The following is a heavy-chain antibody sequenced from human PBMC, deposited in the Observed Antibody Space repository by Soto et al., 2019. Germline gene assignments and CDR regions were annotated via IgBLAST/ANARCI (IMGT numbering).Heavy chain of an antibody. J-gene: IGHJ4*02. Sequence: GGSLRLSCAASGFTFSDHYMDWVRQAPGKGLEWVGRTKNKANSYTTEYAASVKGRFTISRDDSKNSLYLQMNRLKTEDTAVYYCARDRRGSYDYWGQGTLVPVSS. D-gene: IGHD1-26*01. CDR3: ARDRRGSYDY. CDR1: GFTFSDHY. CDR2: TKNKANSYTT. V-gene: IGHV3-72*01.